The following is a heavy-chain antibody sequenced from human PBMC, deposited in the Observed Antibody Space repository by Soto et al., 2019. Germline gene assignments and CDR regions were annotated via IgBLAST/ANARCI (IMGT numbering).Heavy chain of an antibody. D-gene: IGHD5-12*01. V-gene: IGHV4-4*07. J-gene: IGHJ4*02. CDR1: GGSINTFY. CDR2: IFSSGST. CDR3: AREGSYSAYNFAHGIQLWSFDF. Sequence: SESLSLTCTVSGGSINTFYWSWVRQPAGKGLEWIGRIFSSGSTSFNPSLESRVAMSVDTSKNHFSLNLSSVAAADMAVYYCAREGSYSAYNFAHGIQLWSFDFWGQGALVTVSS.